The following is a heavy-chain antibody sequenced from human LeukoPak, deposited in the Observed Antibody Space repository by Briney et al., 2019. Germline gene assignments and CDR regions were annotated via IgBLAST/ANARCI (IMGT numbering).Heavy chain of an antibody. J-gene: IGHJ6*02. D-gene: IGHD2-2*01. V-gene: IGHV4-59*12. CDR1: GGSISSYY. Sequence: SETLSLTCTVSGGSISSYYWSWIRQPPGKGLEWIGYIYYSGSTNYNPSLKSRVTMSVDTSKNQFSLKLSSVTAADTAVYYCARDRDIVVVPATYYYYYGMDVWGQGTTVTVSS. CDR3: ARDRDIVVVPATYYYYYGMDV. CDR2: IYYSGST.